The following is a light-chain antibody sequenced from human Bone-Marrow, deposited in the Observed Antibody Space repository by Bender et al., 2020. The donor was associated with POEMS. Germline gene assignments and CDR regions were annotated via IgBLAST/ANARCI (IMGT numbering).Light chain of an antibody. CDR1: SSDVDNYIY. V-gene: IGLV2-11*01. J-gene: IGLJ2*01. CDR3: PSYAGGFTWF. Sequence: QSALAQPPSVSGSPGQSVTISCTGDSSDVDNYIYVSWFQQRPGKAPNLMIYDVSRRPSGVPDRFSGSKFGNTASLTISGLQPEDEADYHCPSYAGGFTWFFGGGTKLTVL. CDR2: DVS.